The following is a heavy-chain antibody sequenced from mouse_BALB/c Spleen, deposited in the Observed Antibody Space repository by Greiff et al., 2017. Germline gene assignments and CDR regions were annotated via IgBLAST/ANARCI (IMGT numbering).Heavy chain of an antibody. CDR3: ARDYPLFDY. D-gene: IGHD2-4*01. Sequence: EVMFVESGGGLVKPGGSLKLSCAASGFTFSSYAMSWVRQTPEKRLEWVASISSGGSTYYPDSVKGRFTISRDNARNILYLQMSSLRSEDTAMYYCARDYPLFDYWGQGTTLTVSA. CDR2: ISSGGST. CDR1: GFTFSSYA. J-gene: IGHJ2*01. V-gene: IGHV5-6-5*01.